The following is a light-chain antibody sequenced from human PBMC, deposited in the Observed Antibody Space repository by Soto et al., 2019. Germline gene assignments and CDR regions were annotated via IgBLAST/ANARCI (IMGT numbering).Light chain of an antibody. CDR1: QSVGTY. CDR2: DVS. Sequence: EIVLTQSPATLSLSPGERATLSCRASQSVGTYLAWYQQKPGQSPRLLMFDVSNRATGIPARFSGSGPGTDFTLTISSLEPEDFGVYYCQHRSIWPVSFGQGTRLEIK. J-gene: IGKJ5*01. CDR3: QHRSIWPVS. V-gene: IGKV3-11*01.